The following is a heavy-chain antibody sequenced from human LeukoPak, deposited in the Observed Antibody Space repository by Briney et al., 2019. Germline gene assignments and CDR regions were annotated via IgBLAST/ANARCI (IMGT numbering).Heavy chain of an antibody. CDR3: ARTPQKSYNILTGYPFDY. V-gene: IGHV3-23*01. D-gene: IGHD3-9*01. Sequence: PGGSLRLSCAAAGFTFSSYGMSWVRQAPGKGLEWVSAISGSGGSTYYADSVKGRFTISRDNSNNTLYLQMNSLRAEDTAVYYRARTPQKSYNILTGYPFDYWGQGTLVTVSS. CDR1: GFTFSSYG. CDR2: ISGSGGST. J-gene: IGHJ4*02.